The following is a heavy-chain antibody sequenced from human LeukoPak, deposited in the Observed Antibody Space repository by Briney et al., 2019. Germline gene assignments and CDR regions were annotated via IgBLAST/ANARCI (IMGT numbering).Heavy chain of an antibody. D-gene: IGHD5-18*01. CDR3: ARDPGHTAMVSNAFDI. CDR2: INPNSGGT. V-gene: IGHV1-2*06. Sequence: GASVKVSCKASGYTFTGYYMHWVRQAPGQGLEWMGRINPNSGGTNYAQKFQGRVTITRDTSISTAYMELSRLRSDDTAVYYCARDPGHTAMVSNAFDIWGQGTMVTVSS. J-gene: IGHJ3*02. CDR1: GYTFTGYY.